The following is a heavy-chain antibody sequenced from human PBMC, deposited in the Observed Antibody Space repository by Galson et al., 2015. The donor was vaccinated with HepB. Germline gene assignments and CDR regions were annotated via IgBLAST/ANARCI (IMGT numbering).Heavy chain of an antibody. CDR1: GFTFSSFW. CDR3: VRAPGGNYSY. Sequence: SLRLSCAASGFTFSSFWMHWVRQAPGKGLEWVANINQDGSQKYYVDSVKGRFTISRDNAKKSLYLQLNSLRADDTAVYYCVRAPGGNYSYWGQGILVTVSS. V-gene: IGHV3-7*03. CDR2: INQDGSQK. J-gene: IGHJ4*02. D-gene: IGHD1-26*01.